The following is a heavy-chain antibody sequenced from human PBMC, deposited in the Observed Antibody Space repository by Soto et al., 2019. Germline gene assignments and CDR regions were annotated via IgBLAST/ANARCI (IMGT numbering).Heavy chain of an antibody. J-gene: IGHJ3*02. CDR2: FDPEDGET. CDR3: ATDSYGLRFLEWLWAHAFDI. V-gene: IGHV1-24*01. Sequence: ASVKVSCKVSGYTLTELSMHWVRQAPGKGLEWMGGFDPEDGETIYAQKFQGRVTMTEDTSTDTAYMELGSLRSEDTAVYYCATDSYGLRFLEWLWAHAFDIWGQGTMVTVS. D-gene: IGHD3-3*01. CDR1: GYTLTELS.